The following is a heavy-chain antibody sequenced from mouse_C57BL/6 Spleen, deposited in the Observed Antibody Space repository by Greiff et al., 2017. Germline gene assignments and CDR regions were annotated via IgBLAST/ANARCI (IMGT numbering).Heavy chain of an antibody. CDR3: ATYYSNYDAMDY. D-gene: IGHD2-5*01. Sequence: QVQLQQPGAELVKPGASVKMSCKASGYTFTSYWITWVKQGPGQGLEWIGDIYPGSGSTNYNEKFKSKATLTVDTSSSTAYMQLSSLTSEDSAVYYCATYYSNYDAMDYWGQGTSVTVSS. V-gene: IGHV1-55*01. CDR1: GYTFTSYW. CDR2: IYPGSGST. J-gene: IGHJ4*01.